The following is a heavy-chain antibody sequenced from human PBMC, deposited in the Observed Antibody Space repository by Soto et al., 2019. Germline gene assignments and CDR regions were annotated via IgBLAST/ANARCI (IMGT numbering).Heavy chain of an antibody. CDR2: IIPIFGTA. CDR3: AARFWSGYYYPTYYYGMDV. J-gene: IGHJ6*02. V-gene: IGHV1-69*13. CDR1: GGTFSSYA. Sequence: SVKVSCKASGGTFSSYAISWVRQAPGQGLEWMGGIIPIFGTANYAQKFQGRVTITADESTSTAYMELSSLRSEDTAVYYCAARFWSGYYYPTYYYGMDVWGQGTTVTVYS. D-gene: IGHD3-3*01.